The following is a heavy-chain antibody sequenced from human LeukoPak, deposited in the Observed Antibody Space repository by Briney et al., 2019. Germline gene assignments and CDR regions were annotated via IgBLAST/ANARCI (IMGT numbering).Heavy chain of an antibody. Sequence: GESLKISCKGSGYIFTSYWIGWVRQMPGKGLEWMGIIYPGDSDTRYSPSFQGQVPISADKSISTAYLQWSSLEASDTAMYYCARHWDYGDDNNWFDPWGQGTLVTVSS. D-gene: IGHD4-17*01. CDR2: IYPGDSDT. J-gene: IGHJ5*02. CDR3: ARHWDYGDDNNWFDP. CDR1: GYIFTSYW. V-gene: IGHV5-51*01.